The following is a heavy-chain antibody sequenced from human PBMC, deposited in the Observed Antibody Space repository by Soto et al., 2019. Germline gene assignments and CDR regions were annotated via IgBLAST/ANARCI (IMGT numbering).Heavy chain of an antibody. CDR2: ISGSGGST. J-gene: IGHJ5*02. V-gene: IGHV3-23*01. D-gene: IGHD1-26*01. CDR3: AKVWDRGSYHGGWFDP. Sequence: EVQLLESGGGLVQPGGSLRLSCAASGFTFSSYAMSWVRQAPGKGLEWVSAISGSGGSTYYADSVKGRFTISRDNSKNTLYLQMNSLRAEDTAVYYCAKVWDRGSYHGGWFDPWGQGTLVTVSS. CDR1: GFTFSSYA.